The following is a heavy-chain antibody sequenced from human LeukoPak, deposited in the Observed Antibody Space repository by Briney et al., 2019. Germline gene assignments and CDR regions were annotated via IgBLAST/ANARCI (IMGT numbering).Heavy chain of an antibody. J-gene: IGHJ6*03. Sequence: GGSLRLSCAASGFTFSSYSMNWVRQAPGKGLEWVSSISSSSSYIYYADSVKGRFTISRDNSKNTLYLQMNSLRAEDTAVYYCARDGVQLERRRTYYYYYYYMDVWGKGTTVTVSS. CDR2: ISSSSSYI. CDR3: ARDGVQLERRRTYYYYYYYMDV. V-gene: IGHV3-21*01. CDR1: GFTFSSYS. D-gene: IGHD1-1*01.